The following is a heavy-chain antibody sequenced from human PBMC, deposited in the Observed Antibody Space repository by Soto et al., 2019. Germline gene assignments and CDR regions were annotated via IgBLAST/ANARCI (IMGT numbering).Heavy chain of an antibody. CDR1: GGTFSSYT. V-gene: IGHV1-69*02. D-gene: IGHD2-15*01. CDR2: IIPILGIA. J-gene: IGHJ6*02. CDR3: ARLGYCSGGSCPREDYYYYGMDV. Sequence: SVKVSCKASGGTFSSYTISWVRQAPGQGLEWMGRIIPILGIANYAQKFQGRVTITADKSTSTAYMELSSLRSEDTAVYYCARLGYCSGGSCPREDYYYYGMDVWGQGTTVTVSS.